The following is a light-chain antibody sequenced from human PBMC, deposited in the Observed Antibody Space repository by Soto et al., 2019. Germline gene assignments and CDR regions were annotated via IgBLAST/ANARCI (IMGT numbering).Light chain of an antibody. CDR3: QQSYTTASIT. Sequence: DIQMTQSPSSLSASVGARVTITCRASQSISRNLNWYQHKPGKAPKLLIYAASSLQNGVPSRFSGGGSGTEFTLSISSLQPEDFGTYYCQQSYTTASITFGQGTRLEIK. J-gene: IGKJ5*01. CDR2: AAS. V-gene: IGKV1-39*01. CDR1: QSISRN.